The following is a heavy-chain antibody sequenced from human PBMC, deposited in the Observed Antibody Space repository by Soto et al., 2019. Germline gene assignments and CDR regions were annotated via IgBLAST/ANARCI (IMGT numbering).Heavy chain of an antibody. CDR1: GGSISSYY. Sequence: NPSETLSLTCTVSGGSISSYYWSWIRQPPGKGLEWIGYIYYSGSTNYNPSLKSRVTISVDTSKNQFSLKLSSVTAADTAVYYCARGGDYIWGSYRNEYFQHWGQGTLVTVSS. D-gene: IGHD3-16*02. CDR3: ARGGDYIWGSYRNEYFQH. V-gene: IGHV4-59*08. J-gene: IGHJ1*01. CDR2: IYYSGST.